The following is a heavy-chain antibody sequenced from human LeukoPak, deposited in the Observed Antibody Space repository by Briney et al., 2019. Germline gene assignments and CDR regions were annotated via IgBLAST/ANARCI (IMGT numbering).Heavy chain of an antibody. D-gene: IGHD3-10*01. J-gene: IGHJ3*02. CDR3: ARASYYYGSGSYYNDAFDI. Sequence: ASVKVSCKASGGTFSSYAISWVRQAPGQGLEWMGGIIPIFGTANYAQKFQGRVTITADESTSTAYMELSSLRFEDTAVYYCARASYYYGSGSYYNDAFDIWGQGTMVTVSS. V-gene: IGHV1-69*13. CDR2: IIPIFGTA. CDR1: GGTFSSYA.